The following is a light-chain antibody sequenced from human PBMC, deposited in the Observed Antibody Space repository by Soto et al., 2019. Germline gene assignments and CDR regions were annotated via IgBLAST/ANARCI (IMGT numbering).Light chain of an antibody. Sequence: QSALTQPASVSGSPGQSITISCTGTSSDVGGYNYVSWYQQHPGEAPKLMIYEVANRPSGVSNRFFGSKSGNTASLTISGLQAEDEADYYCTSYTRSGTWLFGGGTKVTVL. J-gene: IGLJ3*02. V-gene: IGLV2-14*01. CDR1: SSDVGGYNY. CDR2: EVA. CDR3: TSYTRSGTWL.